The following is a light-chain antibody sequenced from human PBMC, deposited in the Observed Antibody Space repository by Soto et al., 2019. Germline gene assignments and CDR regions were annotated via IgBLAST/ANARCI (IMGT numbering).Light chain of an antibody. CDR1: QDISSA. V-gene: IGKV1D-13*01. CDR2: DAS. CDR3: QQFNDFPLT. J-gene: IGKJ4*01. Sequence: IQLTQSPSSLSASVGDRVTITCRAGQDISSALAWYQQKPGKAPKLLLYDASSLDAGVPSRFSGSGSGTDFTLSITSLRPEYFATYYCQQFNDFPLTFCGGTKVQIK.